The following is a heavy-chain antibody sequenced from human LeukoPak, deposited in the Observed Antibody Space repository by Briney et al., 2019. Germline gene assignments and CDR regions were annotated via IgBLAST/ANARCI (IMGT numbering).Heavy chain of an antibody. CDR1: GFTFSSYS. J-gene: IGHJ6*02. Sequence: KTGGSLRLSCAASGFTFSSYSMNWVRQAPGKGLEWVSSISSSSSYIYYADSVKGRFTISRDNAKNSLYLQMNSLRAEDTAVYYCARDLRSGYGKTPSFLYYGMDVWGQGTTVTVSS. CDR2: ISSSSSYI. V-gene: IGHV3-21*01. D-gene: IGHD5-12*01. CDR3: ARDLRSGYGKTPSFLYYGMDV.